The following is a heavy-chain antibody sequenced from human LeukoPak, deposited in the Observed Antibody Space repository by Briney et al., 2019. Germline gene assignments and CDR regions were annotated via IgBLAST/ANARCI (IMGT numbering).Heavy chain of an antibody. CDR3: ARVDNQKPERGYSYGYGYYYMDV. V-gene: IGHV4-59*01. CDR2: IYYSGST. CDR1: GGSISSYY. Sequence: KTSETLSLTCTVSGGSISSYYWSWIRQPPGKGLEWIGYIYYSGSTNYNPSLKSRVTISVDTSKNQFSLKLSSVTAADTAVYYCARVDNQKPERGYSYGYGYYYMDVWGKGTTVTVSS. J-gene: IGHJ6*03. D-gene: IGHD5-18*01.